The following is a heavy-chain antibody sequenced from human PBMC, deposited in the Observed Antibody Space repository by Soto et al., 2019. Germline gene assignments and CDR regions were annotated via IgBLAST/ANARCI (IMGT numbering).Heavy chain of an antibody. CDR3: ARDGYNRGRFDY. D-gene: IGHD3-10*01. V-gene: IGHV3-30-3*01. J-gene: IGHJ4*02. CDR1: GFTFSSYN. CDR2: ISFDGANK. Sequence: QVQLVESGGGVVPPGGSLRVSCVASGFTFSSYNMHWVRQAPGEGLEWVAVISFDGANKFYADSVKGRFTISRDISRDTLYLQMSSLRDEDTAIYYCARDGYNRGRFDYWGQGTLVTVSS.